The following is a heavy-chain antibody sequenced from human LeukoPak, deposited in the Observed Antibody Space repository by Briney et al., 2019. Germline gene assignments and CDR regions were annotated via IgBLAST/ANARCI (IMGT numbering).Heavy chain of an antibody. CDR1: GGSISSGDYY. J-gene: IGHJ4*02. V-gene: IGHV4-30-2*01. CDR3: ARGGGWAIDY. D-gene: IGHD3-10*01. Sequence: PSETLSLTCTVSGGSISSGDYYWSWIRQPPGKGLEWIGYIYHSGSTYYNPSLKSRVTISVDRSKNQFSLKLSSVTAADTAVYYCARGGGWAIDYWGQGTLVTVSS. CDR2: IYHSGST.